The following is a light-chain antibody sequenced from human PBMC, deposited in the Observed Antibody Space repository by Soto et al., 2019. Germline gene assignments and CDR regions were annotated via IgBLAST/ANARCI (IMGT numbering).Light chain of an antibody. Sequence: DIQMTQSPSTLSASVGDRVTITCRASQSISSWLAWYQQKPGKAPKLLIYKASSLESGVPSRFSGSGSGTEVTLTISSLQPDDFATYCCQQYNSYSPWTFGQGTKVEIK. V-gene: IGKV1-5*03. J-gene: IGKJ1*01. CDR2: KAS. CDR1: QSISSW. CDR3: QQYNSYSPWT.